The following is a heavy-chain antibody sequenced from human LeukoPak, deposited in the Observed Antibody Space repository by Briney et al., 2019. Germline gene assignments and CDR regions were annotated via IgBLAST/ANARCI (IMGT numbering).Heavy chain of an antibody. Sequence: GGSLRLSCAASGFTFTTYWVNWVRQGPGGRLEWVANISPDGSEEYYRDSVRGRFSISRDNAKQSLYLQMNNLRADESGIYYCSGRDSSRNPWAYWGQGTQVSVS. CDR1: GFTFTTYW. D-gene: IGHD2-2*01. CDR2: ISPDGSEE. J-gene: IGHJ4*02. CDR3: SGRDSSRNPWAY. V-gene: IGHV3-7*02.